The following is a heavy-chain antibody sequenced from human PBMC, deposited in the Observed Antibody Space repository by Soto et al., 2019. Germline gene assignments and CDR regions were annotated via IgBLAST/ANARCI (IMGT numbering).Heavy chain of an antibody. V-gene: IGHV1-69*01. D-gene: IGHD3-10*01. CDR1: GGTFSSYA. Sequence: QVQLVQSGAEVKKPGSSVKVSCKASGGTFSSYAISWVRQAPGQGLEWMGGFIPMFNIPHSARKFQGRVTITADESKSTAYMDLSSLRSEGTAVYYCARGQLHHVSNDYYAFDVWGQGTTVTVSS. CDR2: FIPMFNIP. CDR3: ARGQLHHVSNDYYAFDV. J-gene: IGHJ6*02.